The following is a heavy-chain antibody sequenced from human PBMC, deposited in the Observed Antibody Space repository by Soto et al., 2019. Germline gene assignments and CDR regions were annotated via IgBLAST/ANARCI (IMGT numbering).Heavy chain of an antibody. CDR2: VNHSGEA. J-gene: IGHJ5*02. Sequence: SETLSLTCGVYGGSFRKYYWIWVRQPPGKGLEWIGEVNHSGEATYNPSLQSRVSISLDTSNNLRAADTAVYYCAKSSRQYASAIQAFFDPWGLGTLVTVSS. V-gene: IGHV4-34*01. D-gene: IGHD2-2*01. CDR3: AKSSRQYASAIQAFFDP. CDR1: GGSFRKYY.